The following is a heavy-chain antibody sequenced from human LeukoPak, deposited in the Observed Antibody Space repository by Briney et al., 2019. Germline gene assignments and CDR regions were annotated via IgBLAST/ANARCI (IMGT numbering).Heavy chain of an antibody. J-gene: IGHJ4*02. Sequence: SVKVSSKASGYTLTSYAINSVRQATQQRLEWMGWMNTNSGNTGYAHKFQGRVTMTQNTSISTAYMELSSMRSEDTAVYYCARAVRRCGSSTSCYIYYFDDWGQGTLVTVSS. CDR2: MNTNSGNT. D-gene: IGHD2-2*01. V-gene: IGHV1-8*01. CDR1: GYTLTSYA. CDR3: ARAVRRCGSSTSCYIYYFDD.